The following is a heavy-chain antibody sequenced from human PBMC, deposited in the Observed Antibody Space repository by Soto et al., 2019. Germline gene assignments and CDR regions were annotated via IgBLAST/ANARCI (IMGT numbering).Heavy chain of an antibody. Sequence: KQSQTLSLTCAISGDSVSSNSAAWNWIRQSPSRGLEWLGRTYYRSKWYNDYAVSVKSRITINPDTSKNQFSLQLNSVTPEDTAVYYCARDFTIFGVVFDAFDIWGQGTMVTVSS. CDR2: TYYRSKWYN. CDR1: GDSVSSNSAA. CDR3: ARDFTIFGVVFDAFDI. V-gene: IGHV6-1*01. D-gene: IGHD3-3*01. J-gene: IGHJ3*02.